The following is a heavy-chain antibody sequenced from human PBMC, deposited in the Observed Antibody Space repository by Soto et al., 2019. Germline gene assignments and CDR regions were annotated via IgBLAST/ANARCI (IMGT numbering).Heavy chain of an antibody. CDR3: ARMGEAVAEDYYYGMDV. Sequence: EVQLVESGGGLVQPGGSLRLFCAASGFTFSSYSMNWVRQAPGKGLEWVSYISSSSVTIYYADSVKGRFTISRDNAKNSLSLQMNSLRAEDTAVYYCARMGEAVAEDYYYGMDVWGQGTTVTVSS. CDR1: GFTFSSYS. J-gene: IGHJ6*02. V-gene: IGHV3-48*01. CDR2: ISSSSVTI. D-gene: IGHD6-19*01.